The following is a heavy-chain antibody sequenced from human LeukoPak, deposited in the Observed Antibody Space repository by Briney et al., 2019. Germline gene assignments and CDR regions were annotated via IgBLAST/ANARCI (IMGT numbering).Heavy chain of an antibody. D-gene: IGHD3-22*01. Sequence: ASVKVSCKASGYTFTTYEINWVRQATGHRLEWMGWMNPDSGDTAYAQKFQGRITMTRSTSITTAYMELSSLRSEDTAVYYCARGLGSYDSSELTWPMISFWGQGTQVTVSS. CDR3: ARGLGSYDSSELTWPMISF. J-gene: IGHJ4*02. V-gene: IGHV1-8*01. CDR1: GYTFTTYE. CDR2: MNPDSGDT.